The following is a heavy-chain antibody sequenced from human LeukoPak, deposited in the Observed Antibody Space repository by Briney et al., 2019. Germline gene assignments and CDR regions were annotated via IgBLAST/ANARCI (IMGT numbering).Heavy chain of an antibody. CDR2: IHYSGST. V-gene: IGHV4-31*11. D-gene: IGHD2-15*01. J-gene: IGHJ4*02. CDR1: GGSFSGYY. Sequence: PSETLSLTCAVYGGSFSGYYWSWIRQHPGKGLEWIGYIHYSGSTYYSPSLKSRVTISVDTSKKQFSLKLSSVTAADTAVYYCARVGVAAKSSRYFDYWGQGTLVTVSS. CDR3: ARVGVAAKSSRYFDY.